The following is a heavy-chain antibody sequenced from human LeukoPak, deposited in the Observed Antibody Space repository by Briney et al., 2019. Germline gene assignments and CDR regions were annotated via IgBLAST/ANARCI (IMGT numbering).Heavy chain of an antibody. CDR3: AREARARNYYDSSGRYYYYYYMDV. J-gene: IGHJ6*03. Sequence: PSETLSLTCTVSGGSISSYYWSWIRQPAGKGLEWIGRIYTSGSTNYNPSLKSRVTMSVDTSKNQFSLKLSSVTAADTAVYYCAREARARNYYDSSGRYYYYYYMDVWGKGTTVTISS. CDR1: GGSISSYY. CDR2: IYTSGST. V-gene: IGHV4-4*07. D-gene: IGHD3-22*01.